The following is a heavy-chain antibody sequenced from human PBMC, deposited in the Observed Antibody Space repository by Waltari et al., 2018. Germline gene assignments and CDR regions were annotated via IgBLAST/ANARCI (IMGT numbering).Heavy chain of an antibody. V-gene: IGHV4-34*01. D-gene: IGHD2-2*01. J-gene: IGHJ3*02. CDR2: INHSGST. Sequence: QVQLQQWGAGLLKPSETLSLTCAVYGGSFSGYYWSWIRQPPGKGLEWIGEINHSGSTNSNPSLKSRVTISVDTSKNQFSLKLSSVTAADTAVYYGARGVPAGAFDIWGQGTMVTVSS. CDR1: GGSFSGYY. CDR3: ARGVPAGAFDI.